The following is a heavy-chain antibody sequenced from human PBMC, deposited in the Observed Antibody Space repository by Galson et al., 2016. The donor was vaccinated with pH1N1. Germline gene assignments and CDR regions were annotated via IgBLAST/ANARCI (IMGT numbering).Heavy chain of an antibody. CDR1: GVTVSNNY. D-gene: IGHD7-27*01. V-gene: IGHV3-53*01. CDR2: IYSGGDT. Sequence: SLRLSCAASGVTVSNNYMSWVRQAPGKGLEWVSCIYSGGDTYYADSVKGRFAVSRASSKNTVYLQMNSLRAEDTAVYYCARDTGAWGQGTLVTVSS. J-gene: IGHJ5*02. CDR3: ARDTGA.